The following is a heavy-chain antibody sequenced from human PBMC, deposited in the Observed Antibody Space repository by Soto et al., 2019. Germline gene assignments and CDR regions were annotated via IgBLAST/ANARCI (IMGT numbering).Heavy chain of an antibody. J-gene: IGHJ3*01. CDR3: ARVRARFSRSAFDV. CDR1: GGSFTTYY. V-gene: IGHV4-34*01. D-gene: IGHD3-10*01. Sequence: QLQLQQWGAGLLKPSETLSLTCAVYGGSFTTYYWSWIRQSPGKGLEWIGDIDYSGTSNYNPSLKSRVTISVDKSKNQFSLKVTSMTAADTAVYYCARVRARFSRSAFDVWGQGTMVAVS. CDR2: IDYSGTS.